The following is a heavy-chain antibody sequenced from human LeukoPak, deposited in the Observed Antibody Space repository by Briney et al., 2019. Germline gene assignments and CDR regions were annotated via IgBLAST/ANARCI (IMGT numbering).Heavy chain of an antibody. D-gene: IGHD6-13*01. V-gene: IGHV1-69*13. CDR3: ARDPESLPSSSPHL. CDR2: SIPIFGTA. Sequence: SVKVSCKASGGTFTSYAISWVRQAPGQGREWRGGSIPIFGTANYAQKFQGRVTITADESTSTAYMELSSLRSEDPAVYYCARDPESLPSSSPHLWGQGTLVTVPS. CDR1: GGTFTSYA. J-gene: IGHJ4*02.